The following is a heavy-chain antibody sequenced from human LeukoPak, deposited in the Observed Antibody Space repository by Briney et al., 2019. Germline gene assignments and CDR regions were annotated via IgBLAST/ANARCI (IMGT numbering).Heavy chain of an antibody. Sequence: GESLKISCKGSGYSFTSYWIGWVRQMPGKGLEWMGIISPGDSDIRYSPSFQGQVTISADRSITTAYLQWSSLRASDTAIYYCARLTYCAGGSCYGSDYWGPGTVVTVSS. CDR3: ARLTYCAGGSCYGSDY. D-gene: IGHD2-15*01. CDR2: ISPGDSDI. V-gene: IGHV5-51*01. CDR1: GYSFTSYW. J-gene: IGHJ4*02.